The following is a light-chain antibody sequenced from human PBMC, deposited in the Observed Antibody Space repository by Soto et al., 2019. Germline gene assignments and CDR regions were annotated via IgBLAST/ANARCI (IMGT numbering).Light chain of an antibody. CDR3: SSYTSSSVVV. CDR1: SSDVGGYNY. J-gene: IGLJ2*01. V-gene: IGLV2-14*01. CDR2: EVS. Sequence: QSALTQPASVSGSPGQSITISCTGTSSDVGGYNYVSWYQQHPGKAPKLMIYEVSNRHSGVSNRFSGSKSGNTASLTISGIQAEDEADYYCSSYTSSSVVVFGGGTKLTVL.